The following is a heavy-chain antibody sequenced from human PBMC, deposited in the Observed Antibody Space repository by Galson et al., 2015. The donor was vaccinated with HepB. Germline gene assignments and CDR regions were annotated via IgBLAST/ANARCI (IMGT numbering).Heavy chain of an antibody. CDR2: IIPIFGTA. V-gene: IGHV1-69*13. Sequence: SVKVSCKASGGTLNNYAISWVRQAPGQGLEWMGGIIPIFGTAYAQKFQGRVTITADESTSTSYMELSSLRSEDTAVYYCAREEVVRGVIIMKDYNYGMDVWGQGTTVTVSS. J-gene: IGHJ6*02. CDR3: AREEVVRGVIIMKDYNYGMDV. D-gene: IGHD3-10*01. CDR1: GGTLNNYA.